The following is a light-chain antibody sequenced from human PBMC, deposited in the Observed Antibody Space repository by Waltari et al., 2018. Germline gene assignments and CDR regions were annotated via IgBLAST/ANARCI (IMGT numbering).Light chain of an antibody. J-gene: IGLJ3*02. Sequence: QSALTQPASVSGSPGQSITISCTGTSSDVGSYNLVSWYQHHPGKAPKLIIYEVTKRPSGVSNRFAGSKSGNTASLTISGLQAEDEADYYCCSYAGSSTLGVFGGGTKLTVL. CDR3: CSYAGSSTLGV. V-gene: IGLV2-23*02. CDR2: EVT. CDR1: SSDVGSYNL.